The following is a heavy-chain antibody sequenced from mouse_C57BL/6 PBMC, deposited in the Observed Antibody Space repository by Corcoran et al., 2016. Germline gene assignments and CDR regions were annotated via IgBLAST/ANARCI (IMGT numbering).Heavy chain of an antibody. CDR2: INPHNGGT. D-gene: IGHD2-1*01. J-gene: IGHJ2*01. CDR1: GYTFTDYY. V-gene: IGHV1-26*01. Sequence: EVQLQQSGTELVQHGSSVKISCKASGYTFTDYYMTWVKQSHGKSLEWIGDINPHNGGTSYNQKLKGKATLTVDKSSSTAYLALRSLTSEDSAVYYCARITIYYGNFFDYWGQGTTLTVSA. CDR3: ARITIYYGNFFDY.